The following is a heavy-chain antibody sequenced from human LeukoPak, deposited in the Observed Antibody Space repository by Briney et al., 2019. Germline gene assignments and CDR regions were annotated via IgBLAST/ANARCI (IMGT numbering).Heavy chain of an antibody. CDR2: ISYDGSNK. CDR3: AKDSWPGSWVSVPDY. J-gene: IGHJ4*02. Sequence: PGRSLRLSCAASGFTFSSYGMHWVRQAPGKGLEWVAVISYDGSNKYYADSVKGRFTISRDNSKNTLYLQMNSLRAEDTAVYYCAKDSWPGSWVSVPDYWGQGTLVTVSS. V-gene: IGHV3-30*18. D-gene: IGHD6-13*01. CDR1: GFTFSSYG.